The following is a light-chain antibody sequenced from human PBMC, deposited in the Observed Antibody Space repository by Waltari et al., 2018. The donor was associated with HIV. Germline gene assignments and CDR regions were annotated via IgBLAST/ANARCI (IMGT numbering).Light chain of an antibody. CDR1: QSISRY. V-gene: IGKV1-39*01. J-gene: IGKJ2*01. CDR3: QQSSSTPHT. Sequence: DIQMTQSPSSLSASIGDSVTMTCRASQSISRYLYWFQQKPGKATKVLISAASSLQTGVPSRFSGSGSGTDFTLTISSLQFEDFATYYCQQSSSTPHTFGQGTKLEIK. CDR2: AAS.